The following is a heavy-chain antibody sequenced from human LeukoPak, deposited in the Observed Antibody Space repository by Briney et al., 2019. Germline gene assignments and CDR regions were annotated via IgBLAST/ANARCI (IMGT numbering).Heavy chain of an antibody. CDR3: ARVSAATLDYYGMDV. V-gene: IGHV4-34*09. J-gene: IGHJ6*02. CDR1: GGSFSGYY. Sequence: SETLSLTCAVYGGSFSGYYWSWIRQPPGKGLEWIGYIYYSGSTYYNPSLKSRVTISVDTSKNQFSLKLSSVTAADTAVYYCARVSAATLDYYGMDVWGQGTTVTVSS. D-gene: IGHD2-15*01. CDR2: IYYSGST.